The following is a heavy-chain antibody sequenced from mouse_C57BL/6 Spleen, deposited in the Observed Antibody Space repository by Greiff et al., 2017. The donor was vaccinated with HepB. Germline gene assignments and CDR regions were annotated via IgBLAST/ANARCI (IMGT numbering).Heavy chain of an antibody. V-gene: IGHV1-85*01. D-gene: IGHD2-2*01. CDR1: GYTFTSYD. Sequence: QVHVKQSGPELVKPGASVKLSCKASGYTFTSYDINWVKQRPGQGLEWIGWIYPRDGSTKYNEKFKGKATLTVDTSSSTAYMELHSLTSEDSAVYFCARGGVYYGYDEDAMDYWGQGTSVTVSS. CDR2: IYPRDGST. J-gene: IGHJ4*01. CDR3: ARGGVYYGYDEDAMDY.